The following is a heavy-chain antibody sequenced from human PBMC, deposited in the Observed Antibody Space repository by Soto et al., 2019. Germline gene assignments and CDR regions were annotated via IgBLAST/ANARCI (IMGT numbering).Heavy chain of an antibody. CDR1: GGSISDISYC. Sequence: PSETLSLTCTVSGGSISDISYCWDWIRQPPGKGLQWIGCMFYSGATYYNPSRKNRVTLSVDTSNNEFSLKLGAVSAPDTAVYYCASHNRGSAWLDPWGQGTLVTVSS. D-gene: IGHD2-15*01. CDR3: ASHNRGSAWLDP. CDR2: MFYSGAT. J-gene: IGHJ5*02. V-gene: IGHV4-39*01.